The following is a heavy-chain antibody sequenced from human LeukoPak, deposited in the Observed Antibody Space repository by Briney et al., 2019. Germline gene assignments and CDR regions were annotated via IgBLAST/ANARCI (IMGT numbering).Heavy chain of an antibody. CDR3: AREGWDYYGSGSYHQPLFYGMDV. Sequence: GGSLRLSCAASGFTVSSNYMSWVRQAPGKGPEWVSVIYSGGSTYYADSVKGRFTTSRDNSKNTLYLQMNSLRAEDTAVYYCAREGWDYYGSGSYHQPLFYGMDVWGQGTTVTVSS. CDR2: IYSGGST. D-gene: IGHD3-10*01. J-gene: IGHJ6*02. V-gene: IGHV3-66*01. CDR1: GFTVSSNY.